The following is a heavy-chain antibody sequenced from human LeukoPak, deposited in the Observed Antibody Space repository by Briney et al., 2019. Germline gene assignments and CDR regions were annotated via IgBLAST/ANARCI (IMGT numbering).Heavy chain of an antibody. CDR2: ISSSSDYI. Sequence: PGGSLRLSCAASGFTFGSYSLNWVRQAPGKGLEWVSSISSSSDYIYYADSVKGRFTISRDNAKNSLYLQMNSLRAEDTAVYYCARLIPKNYYDSSGYNDYWGRGTLVTVSS. CDR1: GFTFGSYS. J-gene: IGHJ4*02. CDR3: ARLIPKNYYDSSGYNDY. D-gene: IGHD3-22*01. V-gene: IGHV3-21*01.